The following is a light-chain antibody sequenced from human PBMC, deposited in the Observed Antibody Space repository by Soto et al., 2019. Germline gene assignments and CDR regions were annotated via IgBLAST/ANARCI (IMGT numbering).Light chain of an antibody. CDR1: MRDVGAYNL. CDR2: EVR. Sequence: LTQPASVSGSAGQSITISCSGTMRDVGAYNLVSWYQQHPGTAPKLIIYEVRNRPSGISSRFSGSRSGNTASLTISGLQSEDEGDYYCNAYTARSTLVFGGGTKVTVL. CDR3: NAYTARSTLV. J-gene: IGLJ3*02. V-gene: IGLV2-14*01.